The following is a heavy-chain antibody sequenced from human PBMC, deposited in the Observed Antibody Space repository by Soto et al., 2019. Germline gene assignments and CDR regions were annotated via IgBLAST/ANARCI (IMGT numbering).Heavy chain of an antibody. CDR2: ISKSGFA. D-gene: IGHD3-10*01. CDR3: ATQGFGKLHGLVYV. J-gene: IGHJ6*02. V-gene: IGHV4-59*08. Sequence: QAQLQTSGPGLVKPSETLSLTCTVSGVSINSFTNHYCCWIRQPPGKGLEWVGYISKSGFARYKPSLSSTVTLSVDTSKTQFSLRLSSVTAADTALSFCATQGFGKLHGLVYVWGQGTTVTVSS. CDR1: GVSINSFTNHY.